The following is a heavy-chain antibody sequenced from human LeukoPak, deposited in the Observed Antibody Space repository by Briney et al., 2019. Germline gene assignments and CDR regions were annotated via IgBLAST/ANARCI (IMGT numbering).Heavy chain of an antibody. J-gene: IGHJ5*02. CDR3: ARDAYYGSGSYYPSP. Sequence: ASVKVSCKVSGYTLTELSMHWVRQAPGKGLEWMGWISAYNGNTNYAQKLQGRVTMTTDTSTSTAYMELRSLRSDDTAVYYCARDAYYGSGSYYPSPWGQGTLVTVSS. D-gene: IGHD3-10*01. CDR2: ISAYNGNT. V-gene: IGHV1-18*01. CDR1: GYTLTELS.